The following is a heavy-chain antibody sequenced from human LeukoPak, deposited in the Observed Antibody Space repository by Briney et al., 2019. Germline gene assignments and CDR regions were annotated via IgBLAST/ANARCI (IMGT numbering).Heavy chain of an antibody. D-gene: IGHD3-10*01. J-gene: IGHJ6*03. CDR2: IYYSGST. V-gene: IGHV4-39*07. CDR3: ARAGSTYYHYYTYL. Sequence: SETLSLTCTVSGGSISSSSYYWGWIRQPPGKGLEWIGSIYYSGSTYYNPSLKSRVTISVDTSKNQFSLKLSSVTAADTAVYYCARAGSTYYHYYTYLLSKQTTLTITS. CDR1: GGSISSSSYY.